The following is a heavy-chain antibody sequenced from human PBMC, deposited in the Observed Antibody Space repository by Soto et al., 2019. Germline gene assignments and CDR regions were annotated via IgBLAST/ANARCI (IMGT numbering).Heavy chain of an antibody. Sequence: QVQLQQWGAGLLKPSETLSLTCAVYGGSFSGYYWSWIRQPPGKGLEWIGEINHSGSTNYNPSLKSRVTISVDTSKNQFSLKLSSVTAADTAVYYCARGRRYDFWSGYSYDTKNYYYYYMDVWGKGTTVTVSS. CDR1: GGSFSGYY. J-gene: IGHJ6*03. D-gene: IGHD3-3*01. V-gene: IGHV4-34*01. CDR3: ARGRRYDFWSGYSYDTKNYYYYYMDV. CDR2: INHSGST.